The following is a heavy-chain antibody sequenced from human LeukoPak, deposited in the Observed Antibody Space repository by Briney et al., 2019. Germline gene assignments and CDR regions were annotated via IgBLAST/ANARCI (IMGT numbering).Heavy chain of an antibody. D-gene: IGHD1-14*01. CDR2: MRYDGSNK. J-gene: IGHJ6*03. CDR3: VEGAGATDYYYYMDV. Sequence: GGSLRLYCAASGFTFRSHGMHWVRQAPGKGLEWVAFMRYDGSNKYYADSVKGRFTISRDNSKDTLYLQMNSLRGEDTAVYYCVEGAGATDYYYYMDVWGEGTTVTVSS. CDR1: GFTFRSHG. V-gene: IGHV3-30*02.